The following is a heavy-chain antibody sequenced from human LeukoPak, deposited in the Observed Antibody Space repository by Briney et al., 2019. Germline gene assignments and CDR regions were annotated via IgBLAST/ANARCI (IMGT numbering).Heavy chain of an antibody. Sequence: ASVKVSYKASGYTFTSYGISWVRQAPGQGLEWMGWISAYNGNTNYAQKLQGRVTMTTDTATSTAYMELRSLRSDDAAVYYCARDGRIVGATTHYYYGMDVWGQGATVTVSS. CDR3: ARDGRIVGATTHYYYGMDV. V-gene: IGHV1-18*01. CDR1: GYTFTSYG. J-gene: IGHJ6*02. CDR2: ISAYNGNT. D-gene: IGHD1-26*01.